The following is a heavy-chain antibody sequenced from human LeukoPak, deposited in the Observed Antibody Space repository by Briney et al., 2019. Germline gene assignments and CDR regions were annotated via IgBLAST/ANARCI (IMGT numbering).Heavy chain of an antibody. D-gene: IGHD2-2*01. CDR2: IYSGCST. CDR1: GFTVSSNY. J-gene: IGHJ6*03. V-gene: IGHV3-53*01. CDR3: ARVLEVPANNYYYYYYMDV. Sequence: GGSLRLSCAASGFTVSSNYVSWVRQAPGKGLEWVSVIYSGCSTYYADSVEGRFTISRDNSKNTLYLQMNSLRAEDTAVYYYARVLEVPANNYYYYYYMDVWGKGTTVTVSS.